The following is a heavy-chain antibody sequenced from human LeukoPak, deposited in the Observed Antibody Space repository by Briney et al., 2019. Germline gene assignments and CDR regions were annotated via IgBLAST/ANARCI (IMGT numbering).Heavy chain of an antibody. CDR2: IYYSGST. CDR1: GGSISSYY. Sequence: SETLSLTCTVFGGSISSYYWSWIRQPPGKGLEWIGYIYYSGSTNYNPSLKSRVTISVDTSKNQFSLKLSSVTAADTAVYYCARYHPHYYDSSGYYVYYGMDVWGQGTTVTVSS. J-gene: IGHJ6*02. D-gene: IGHD3-22*01. CDR3: ARYHPHYYDSSGYYVYYGMDV. V-gene: IGHV4-59*01.